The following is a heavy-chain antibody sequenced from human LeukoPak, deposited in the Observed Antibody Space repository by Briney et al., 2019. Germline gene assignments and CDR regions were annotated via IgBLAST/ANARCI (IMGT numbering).Heavy chain of an antibody. CDR3: ARDSSGWSTNWFDP. J-gene: IGHJ5*02. CDR2: ISAYNGNT. V-gene: IGHV1-18*01. CDR1: GCTFTSYG. Sequence: ASVKVSCKASGCTFTSYGISWVRQAPGQGLEWMGWISAYNGNTNYAQKLQGRVTMTTDTSTSTAYMELRSLSSDDTAVYYCARDSSGWSTNWFDPWGQGTLVTVSS. D-gene: IGHD6-19*01.